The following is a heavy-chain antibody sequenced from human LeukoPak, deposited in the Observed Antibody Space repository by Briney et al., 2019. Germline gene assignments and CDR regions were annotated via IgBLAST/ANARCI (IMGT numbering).Heavy chain of an antibody. CDR2: ISYDGSNK. D-gene: IGHD3-22*01. V-gene: IGHV3-30*18. J-gene: IGHJ4*02. Sequence: GGSLRLSCAASGFTFSSYGMHWVRQAPGKGLERVALISYDGSNKYYADSVKGRFTISRDNSKNTLYLQMNSLRAEETAVYYCAKDLAVTYFYGSSGFAPDYWGQGTLVTVSS. CDR1: GFTFSSYG. CDR3: AKDLAVTYFYGSSGFAPDY.